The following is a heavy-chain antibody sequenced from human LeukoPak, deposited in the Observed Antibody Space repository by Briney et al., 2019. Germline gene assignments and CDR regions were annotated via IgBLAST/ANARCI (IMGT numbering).Heavy chain of an antibody. CDR1: GFTFSSYE. V-gene: IGHV3-48*03. Sequence: GGSLRLSCAASGFTFSSYEMNWVRQAPGKGLEWVSYISSSGSTIYYADSVKGRFTISRDNAKNLVFLQMNGLRAEDTAVYYCARGRSITLLRGVAMSDGFDIWGQGAMVAVSS. D-gene: IGHD3-10*01. CDR3: ARGRSITLLRGVAMSDGFDI. CDR2: ISSSGSTI. J-gene: IGHJ3*02.